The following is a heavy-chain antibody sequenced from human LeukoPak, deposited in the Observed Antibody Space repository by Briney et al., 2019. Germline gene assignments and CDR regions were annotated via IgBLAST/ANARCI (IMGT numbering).Heavy chain of an antibody. CDR2: ISSSGNSI. CDR1: GFTFSSYS. D-gene: IGHD3-22*01. V-gene: IGHV3-48*04. J-gene: IGHJ4*02. Sequence: GGSLRLSCAASGFTFSSYSMNWVRQAPGKGLEWVSYISSSGNSIEYADSVKGRFTISRDNAKNSLYLQMNSLRAEDTAVYYCARGMGYDSSGYYYRDFDYWGQGTLVTVSS. CDR3: ARGMGYDSSGYYYRDFDY.